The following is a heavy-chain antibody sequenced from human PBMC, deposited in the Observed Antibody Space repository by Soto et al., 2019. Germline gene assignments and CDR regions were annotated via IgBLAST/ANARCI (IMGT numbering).Heavy chain of an antibody. V-gene: IGHV3-30*18. CDR3: AKASSWYAFDY. CDR2: ISYDGSNK. CDR1: GFTFSSYA. Sequence: GGSLRLSCAASGFTFSSYAMSWVRQAPGKGLEWVAVISYDGSNKYYADSVKGRFTISRDNSKNTLYLQMNSLRAEDTAVYYCAKASSWYAFDYWGQGTLVTVSS. J-gene: IGHJ4*02. D-gene: IGHD6-13*01.